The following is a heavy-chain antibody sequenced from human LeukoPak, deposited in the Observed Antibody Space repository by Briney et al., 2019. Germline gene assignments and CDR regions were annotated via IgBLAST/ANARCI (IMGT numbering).Heavy chain of an antibody. CDR3: ARDPEEYFDWLFYFDY. J-gene: IGHJ4*02. CDR2: SSDSSGTT. V-gene: IGHV3-48*01. CDR1: GFTFSYDN. D-gene: IGHD3-9*01. Sequence: ETLRLSCAASGFTFSYDNINWCRQPPPKGLEWVSYSSDSSGTTYYADSVKGRFTISRDNAKNTLYLQMNSPRAEDTAVYYCARDPEEYFDWLFYFDYWGQGTLVTVSS.